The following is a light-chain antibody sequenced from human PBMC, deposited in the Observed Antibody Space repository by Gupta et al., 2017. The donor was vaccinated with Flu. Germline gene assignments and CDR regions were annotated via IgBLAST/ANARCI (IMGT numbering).Light chain of an antibody. Sequence: SAELTQPPSVSVSPGQTTRITCSGDTFPRQYASWYRQRPGQAPVLLIYKETRRPSGTPGRFSGSSSGTTVTLTISGGREEDAADYYGHSTANGDTWVFGGGTKLTGL. CDR1: TFPRQY. CDR3: HSTANGDTWV. CDR2: KET. V-gene: IGLV3-25*03. J-gene: IGLJ3*02.